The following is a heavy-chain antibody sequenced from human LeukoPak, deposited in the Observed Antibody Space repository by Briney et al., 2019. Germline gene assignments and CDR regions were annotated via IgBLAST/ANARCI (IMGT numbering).Heavy chain of an antibody. V-gene: IGHV3-48*02. CDR1: GFTFRSYS. CDR2: ISSSSSPI. D-gene: IGHD3-22*01. CDR3: AVWGLVMGH. J-gene: IGHJ4*02. Sequence: GGSLRLSCAASGFTFRSYSMNWVRQAPGKGLEWISYISSSSSPIYYAESVRGRFTISRDNAKNSLFLQMNSLRDEDTAVYYRAVWGLVMGHWGQGTQVTVSS.